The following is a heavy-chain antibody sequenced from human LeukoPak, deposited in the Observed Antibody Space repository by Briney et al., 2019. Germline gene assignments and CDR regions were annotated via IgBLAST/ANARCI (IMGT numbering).Heavy chain of an antibody. D-gene: IGHD3-22*01. J-gene: IGHJ6*03. CDR2: ISGSGGST. CDR1: GFTFSSYG. CDR3: AKVPPRARYDSSGYIYYYYYMDV. Sequence: GGTLRLSCAASGFTFSSYGMSWVRQAPGKGLEWVSAISGSGGSTYYADSVKGRFTISRDNSKNTLYLQMNSLRAEGTAVYYCAKVPPRARYDSSGYIYYYYYMDVWGKGTTVTISS. V-gene: IGHV3-23*01.